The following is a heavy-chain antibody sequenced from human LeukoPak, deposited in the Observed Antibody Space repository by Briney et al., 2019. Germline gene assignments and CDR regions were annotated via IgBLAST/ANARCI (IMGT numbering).Heavy chain of an antibody. CDR2: INHSGST. J-gene: IGHJ4*02. CDR3: ARIMVRGVIATPYFDY. V-gene: IGHV4-34*01. D-gene: IGHD3-10*01. Sequence: SETLSLTCTVSGGSISSYYWSWIRQPPGKGLEWIGEINHSGSTNYNPSLKSRVTISVDTSKNQFSLKLSSVTAADTAVYYCARIMVRGVIATPYFDYWGQGTLVTVSS. CDR1: GGSISSYY.